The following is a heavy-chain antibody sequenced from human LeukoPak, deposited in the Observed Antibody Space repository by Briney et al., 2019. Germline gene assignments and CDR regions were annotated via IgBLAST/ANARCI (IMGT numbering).Heavy chain of an antibody. J-gene: IGHJ4*02. CDR2: IGTAADT. V-gene: IGHV3-13*01. CDR1: GFTFSSYD. CDR3: ARGSGTGWYTKGYFDY. D-gene: IGHD6-19*01. Sequence: PGGSLRLSCAASGFTFSSYDMHWVRQAPGKGLECVSAIGTAADTYYPDSVKARFTISRENAKNSFYLQMNSLTADDTAVYYCARGSGTGWYTKGYFDYWGQGTLVTVSS.